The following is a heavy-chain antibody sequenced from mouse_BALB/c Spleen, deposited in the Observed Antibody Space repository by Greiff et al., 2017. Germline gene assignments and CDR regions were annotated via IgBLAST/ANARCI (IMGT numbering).Heavy chain of an antibody. Sequence: VQLQQSGPELVKPGASVKMSFKASGYTFTSYVMHWVKQKPGQGLEWIGYINPYNDGTKYNEKFKGKATLTSDKSSSTAYMELSSLTSEDSAVYYCARTPLTGYWYFDVWGAGTTVTVSS. CDR2: INPYNDGT. D-gene: IGHD4-1*01. CDR1: GYTFTSYV. J-gene: IGHJ1*01. V-gene: IGHV1-14*01. CDR3: ARTPLTGYWYFDV.